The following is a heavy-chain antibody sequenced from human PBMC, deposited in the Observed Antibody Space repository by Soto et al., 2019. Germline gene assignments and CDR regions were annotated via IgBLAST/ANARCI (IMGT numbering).Heavy chain of an antibody. D-gene: IGHD2-15*01. CDR3: ARDFVADTSSFDI. V-gene: IGHV4-31*03. CDR2: IYYSGSA. Sequence: QVQLQESGPGLVKPSQTLSLTCNVSGGSISSGGYYWGWIRQHPGKGLEWIGYIYYSGSAYYNPSLKSRVTISVDTSKNQFSLRLSSVTAADTAVYYCARDFVADTSSFDIWGQGTMVTVSS. CDR1: GGSISSGGYY. J-gene: IGHJ3*02.